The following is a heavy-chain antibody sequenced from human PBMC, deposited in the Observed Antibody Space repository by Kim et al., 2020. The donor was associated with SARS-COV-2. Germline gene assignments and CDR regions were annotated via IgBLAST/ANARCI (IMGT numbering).Heavy chain of an antibody. CDR1: GFTFDDYA. Sequence: GGSLRLSCAASGFTFDDYAMHWVRQAPGKGLEWVSGISWNSGSIGYADSVKGRFTISRDNAKNSLYLQMNSLRAEDTALYYCAKDYYDSSGYYEGYFDYWGQGTLVTVSS. CDR3: AKDYYDSSGYYEGYFDY. D-gene: IGHD3-22*01. CDR2: ISWNSGSI. J-gene: IGHJ4*02. V-gene: IGHV3-9*01.